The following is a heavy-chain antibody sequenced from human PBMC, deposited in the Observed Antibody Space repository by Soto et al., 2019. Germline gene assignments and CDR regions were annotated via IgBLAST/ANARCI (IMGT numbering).Heavy chain of an antibody. D-gene: IGHD2-15*01. Sequence: QVQLQQWGAGLLKPSETLSLTCAVYGGSFSGYYWSWIRQPPGKGLEWIGEIHHSGSTNYNPSLKRRVTISVDTSKNQFSLKLSSVTAADTAVYYCAKKRRGYCSGGSCSAPFDYWGQGTLVTVSS. CDR3: AKKRRGYCSGGSCSAPFDY. V-gene: IGHV4-34*01. J-gene: IGHJ4*02. CDR2: IHHSGST. CDR1: GGSFSGYY.